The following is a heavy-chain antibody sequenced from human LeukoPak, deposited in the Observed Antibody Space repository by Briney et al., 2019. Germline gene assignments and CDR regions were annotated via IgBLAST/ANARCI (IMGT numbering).Heavy chain of an antibody. V-gene: IGHV1-69*01. CDR1: GGTFSSYA. D-gene: IGHD2-15*01. J-gene: IGHJ6*02. CDR2: IIPIFGTA. Sequence: KVSXKASGGTFSSYAISWVRQAPGQGLEWMGGIIPIFGTANYAQKFQGRVTITADESTSTAYMELSSLRSEDTAVYYCARDGYCSGGSCYSHWPYYGMDVWGQGTTVTVSS. CDR3: ARDGYCSGGSCYSHWPYYGMDV.